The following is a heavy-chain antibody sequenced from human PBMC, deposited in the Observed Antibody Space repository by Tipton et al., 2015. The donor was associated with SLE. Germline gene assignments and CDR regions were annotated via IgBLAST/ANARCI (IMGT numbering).Heavy chain of an antibody. J-gene: IGHJ3*02. V-gene: IGHV4-4*07. D-gene: IGHD4-23*01. CDR3: ARVAVVTPRHAIDI. CDR2: GST. CDR1: GASINSHY. Sequence: TLSLTCTVSGASINSHYWSWIRQPAGKGLEWIGGSTNYNPSLKSRVTISLDTSKNQFSLKLISVTAADTAVYYCARVAVVTPRHAIDIWGQGTVVTVSS.